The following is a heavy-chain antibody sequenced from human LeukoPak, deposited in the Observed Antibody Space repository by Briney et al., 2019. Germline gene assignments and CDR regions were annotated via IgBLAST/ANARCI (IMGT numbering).Heavy chain of an antibody. D-gene: IGHD1-20*01. CDR2: IPDSVGST. CDR3: AKRTDNWNIGGAFDY. J-gene: IGHJ4*02. V-gene: IGHV3-23*01. CDR1: GFSFSTYA. Sequence: VGSLRLSCAASGFSFSTYAMSWVRQAPGKGLEWVSAIPDSVGSTYYADSSKARFTISRDNSKSTLFLQMNILRVRDTAIYYCAKRTDNWNIGGAFDYWGQGTLVTVSS.